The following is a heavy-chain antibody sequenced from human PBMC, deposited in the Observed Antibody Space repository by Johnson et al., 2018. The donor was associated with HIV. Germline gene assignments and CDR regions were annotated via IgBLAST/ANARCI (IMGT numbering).Heavy chain of an antibody. CDR1: GFIVSSNY. CDR3: AREDDSSGNDI. CDR2: IYSGGST. Sequence: VQLVESGGGLVQPGGSLRLSCAASGFIVSSNYMSWVRPAPGKGLEWVSVIYSGGSTSYADSVKGRFTISRDNSKNTLYLQMNSLRAEDTAVYYCAREDDSSGNDIWGQGTMVTVSS. V-gene: IGHV3-66*02. J-gene: IGHJ3*02. D-gene: IGHD3-22*01.